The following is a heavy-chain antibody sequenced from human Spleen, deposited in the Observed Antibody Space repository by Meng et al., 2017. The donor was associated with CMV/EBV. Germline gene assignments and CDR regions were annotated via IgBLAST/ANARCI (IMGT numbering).Heavy chain of an antibody. CDR3: ARARDSTSGLDAFDI. CDR1: GYMFTGYY. J-gene: IGHJ3*02. Sequence: ASVKVSCKASGYMFTGYYVHWVRRAPGQGLEWMGWINPNSGGTNYAQNFQGRVTMTRDTSSSTAYMELNRLTSDDTAVYYCARARDSTSGLDAFDIWGQGTMVTVSS. V-gene: IGHV1-2*02. D-gene: IGHD2-2*01. CDR2: INPNSGGT.